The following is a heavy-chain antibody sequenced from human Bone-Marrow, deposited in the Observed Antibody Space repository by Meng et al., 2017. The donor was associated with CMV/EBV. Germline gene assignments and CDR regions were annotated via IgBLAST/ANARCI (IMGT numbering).Heavy chain of an antibody. V-gene: IGHV1-58*01. CDR3: ARELGYGGNPDY. CDR1: GFTFTSSA. Sequence: SVKVSCKASGFTFTSSAVQWVRQARGQRLEWIGWIVVGSGNTNYAQKLQGRVTMTTDTSTSTAYMELRSLRSDDTAVYYCARELGYGGNPDYWGQGTLVTVSS. J-gene: IGHJ4*02. D-gene: IGHD4/OR15-4a*01. CDR2: IVVGSGNT.